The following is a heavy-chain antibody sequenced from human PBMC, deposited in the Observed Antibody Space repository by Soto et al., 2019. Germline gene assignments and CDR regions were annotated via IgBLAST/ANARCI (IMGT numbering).Heavy chain of an antibody. CDR1: GFSLSNYW. V-gene: IGHV3-7*01. Sequence: EVQVVESGGGLVQPGGSLRLSCVASGFSLSNYWMTWVRQAPGKGLDWVANMKEEGGEKYYLDSVNGRFTISRDNANNSLYLQMNNLRAEDTAAYYCARGWDDLDCCGQGALVTVSS. CDR2: MKEEGGEK. CDR3: ARGWDDLDC. D-gene: IGHD1-26*01. J-gene: IGHJ4*02.